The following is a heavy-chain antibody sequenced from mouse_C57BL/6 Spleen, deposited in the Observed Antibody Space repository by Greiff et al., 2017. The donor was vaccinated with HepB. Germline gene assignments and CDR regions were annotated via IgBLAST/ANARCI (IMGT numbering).Heavy chain of an antibody. Sequence: EVQGVESGGGLVKPGGSLKLSCAASGFTFSSYAMSWVRQTPEKRLEWVATISDGGSYTYYPDNVKGRFTISRDNAKNNLYLQMSHLKSEDTAMYYCARGSSYSWFAYWGQGTLVTVSA. J-gene: IGHJ3*01. D-gene: IGHD1-1*01. V-gene: IGHV5-4*01. CDR1: GFTFSSYA. CDR2: ISDGGSYT. CDR3: ARGSSYSWFAY.